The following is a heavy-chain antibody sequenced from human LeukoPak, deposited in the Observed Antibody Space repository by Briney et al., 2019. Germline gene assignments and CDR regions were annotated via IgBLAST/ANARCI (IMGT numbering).Heavy chain of an antibody. CDR3: ARDHNYAFDN. Sequence: AGGSLRLSCAASGFTVSDYSMSWVRQAPGKGLGLVLYIGISTGNTKYADSVKGRFTISGDNAKNSLYLQMNSLRVEDTAVYYCARDHNYAFDNWGQGTLVTVSS. CDR1: GFTVSDYS. J-gene: IGHJ4*02. D-gene: IGHD1-1*01. CDR2: IGISTGNT. V-gene: IGHV3-11*06.